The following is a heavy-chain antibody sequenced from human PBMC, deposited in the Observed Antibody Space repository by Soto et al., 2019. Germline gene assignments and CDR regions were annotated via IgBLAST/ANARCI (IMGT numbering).Heavy chain of an antibody. V-gene: IGHV2-5*02. CDR1: GFSLSTSGVG. Sequence: QITLRESGPTLMKPTQTLTLTCTFSGFSLSTSGVGVGWIRQPPGKALEWLALIYWDDAKRYSPFFKSRLTTSNDISKTQVVLTITNIDPVDTATYYCAQATTYYFDSGGQAWFDPWGQGTLVTVSS. J-gene: IGHJ5*02. D-gene: IGHD3-22*01. CDR3: AQATTYYFDSGGQAWFDP. CDR2: IYWDDAK.